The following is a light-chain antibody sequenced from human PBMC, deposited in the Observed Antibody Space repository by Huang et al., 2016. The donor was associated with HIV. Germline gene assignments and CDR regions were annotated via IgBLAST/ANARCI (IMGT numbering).Light chain of an antibody. CDR2: HAS. J-gene: IGKJ1*01. CDR1: QSVNNN. V-gene: IGKV3D-15*03. CDR3: QQYDNWRT. Sequence: EIVMTQSPATLSVSPGERVVVSCRASQSVNNNLAWYQFRPGQAPRLLIYHASIRAAAIPARFSGSGSGTEFTLTISILESEDFAVYYCQQYDNWRTFGQGTRVEIK.